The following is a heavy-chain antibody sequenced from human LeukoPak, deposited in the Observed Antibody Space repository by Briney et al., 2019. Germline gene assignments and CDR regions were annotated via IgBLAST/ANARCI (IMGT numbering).Heavy chain of an antibody. D-gene: IGHD1-26*01. J-gene: IGHJ4*02. CDR1: GFTFSSYS. CDR3: ARASPYSGSSLIDY. CDR2: ISSSSSYI. Sequence: GGSLRLSCAASGFTFSSYSMNWVRQAPGKGPEWVSSISSSSSYIYYADSVKGRFTISRDNAKNSLYLQMNSLRAEDTAVYYCARASPYSGSSLIDYWGQGTLVTVSS. V-gene: IGHV3-21*01.